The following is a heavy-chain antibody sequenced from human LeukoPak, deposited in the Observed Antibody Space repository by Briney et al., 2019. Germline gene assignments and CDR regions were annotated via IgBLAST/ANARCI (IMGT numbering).Heavy chain of an antibody. CDR2: IYYSGSA. CDR1: GGSISSSSYY. V-gene: IGHV4-39*01. D-gene: IGHD4-17*01. J-gene: IGHJ2*01. Sequence: SETLSLTCTVSGGSISSSSYYWGWIRQPPGKGLEWIGSIYYSGSAYYNPSLKSRVTISVDTSKNQFSLKLSSVTAADTAVYYCAGHRYGDYVYGYFDLWGRGTLVTVSS. CDR3: AGHRYGDYVYGYFDL.